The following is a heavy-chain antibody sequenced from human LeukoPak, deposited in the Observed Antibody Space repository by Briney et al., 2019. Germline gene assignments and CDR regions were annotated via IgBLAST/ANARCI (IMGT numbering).Heavy chain of an antibody. CDR1: GGSISSSGDY. J-gene: IGHJ3*02. CDR3: ARDWGSGNGFDI. Sequence: PSETLSLTCSVSGGSISSSGDYWGWIRQPPGKGLEWIGSIDYRGSTYYNPSLKSRVTISLDTYQNRFSLKLSSVTAADTAVYYCARDWGSGNGFDIWGQGTMVTVSS. CDR2: IDYRGST. D-gene: IGHD3-10*01. V-gene: IGHV4-39*02.